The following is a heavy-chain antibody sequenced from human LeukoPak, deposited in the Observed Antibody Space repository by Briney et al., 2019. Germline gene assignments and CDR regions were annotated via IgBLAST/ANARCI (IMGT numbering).Heavy chain of an antibody. V-gene: IGHV5-51*01. J-gene: IGHJ4*02. D-gene: IGHD3-22*01. CDR1: GYSFSTYW. CDR2: IHPGDSDT. CDR3: VSSSGYYRFDY. Sequence: GESLKISCKGSGYSFSTYWIGWVRQMPGKGLEWMGIIHPGDSDTRYSPSFQGQVTISADKSISTAYLQWSSLKASDTAMYYCVSSSGYYRFDYWGQGTLVTVSS.